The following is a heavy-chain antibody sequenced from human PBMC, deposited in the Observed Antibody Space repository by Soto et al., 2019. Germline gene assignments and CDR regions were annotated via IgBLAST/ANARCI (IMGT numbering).Heavy chain of an antibody. CDR2: IYYSGST. J-gene: IGHJ3*02. D-gene: IGHD2-15*01. V-gene: IGHV4-31*03. CDR3: ARGGIVVVVAARDAFDI. CDR1: GGSISSGGYY. Sequence: QVQLQESGPGLVKPSQTLSLTCTVSGGSISSGGYYWSWIRQHPGKGLEWIGYIYYSGSTYYNPSLKSRVTTSADTSKNQCSLKLSSVTAADTAVYYCARGGIVVVVAARDAFDIWGQGTMVTVSS.